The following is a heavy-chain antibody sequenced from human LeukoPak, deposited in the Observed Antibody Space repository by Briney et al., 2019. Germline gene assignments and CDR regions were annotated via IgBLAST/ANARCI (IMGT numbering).Heavy chain of an antibody. V-gene: IGHV3-33*01. J-gene: IGHJ4*02. D-gene: IGHD4-17*01. CDR1: GFTFSSYG. CDR3: ARGGLYGDYAYFDY. Sequence: GGSLRLSCAASGFTFSSYGMHWVRQAPGKGLEWVAVIWYDGSNKYYADSVKGRFPISRDNSKNTLYLQMNSLRAEDTAVYYCARGGLYGDYAYFDYWGQGTLVTVSS. CDR2: IWYDGSNK.